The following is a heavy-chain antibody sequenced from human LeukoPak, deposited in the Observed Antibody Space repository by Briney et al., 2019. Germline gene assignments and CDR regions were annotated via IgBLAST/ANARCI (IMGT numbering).Heavy chain of an antibody. CDR1: GGSISSSGYY. V-gene: IGHV4-61*02. J-gene: IGHJ4*02. CDR3: ARDQVGHYGDYR. Sequence: PSETLSLTCTVSGGSISSSGYYWSWIRQPAGKGLEWIGRIYTSGSTNYNPSLKSRVTISVDTSKNQFSLKLSSVTAADTAVYYCARDQVGHYGDYRWGQGTLVTVSS. CDR2: IYTSGST. D-gene: IGHD4-17*01.